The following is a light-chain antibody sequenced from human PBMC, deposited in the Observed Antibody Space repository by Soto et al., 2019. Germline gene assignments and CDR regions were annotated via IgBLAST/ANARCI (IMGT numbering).Light chain of an antibody. Sequence: QSVLTQPPSASGSPGQSVTISCTGTSSDIGGYDYVSWYQQHPGKAPKLIIYEVYKRPSGVPDRFSASKSGNTASLTVSGLQAEDEADYYCSSYAGSNNLVFAGGTKLTVL. V-gene: IGLV2-8*01. J-gene: IGLJ3*02. CDR2: EVY. CDR1: SSDIGGYDY. CDR3: SSYAGSNNLV.